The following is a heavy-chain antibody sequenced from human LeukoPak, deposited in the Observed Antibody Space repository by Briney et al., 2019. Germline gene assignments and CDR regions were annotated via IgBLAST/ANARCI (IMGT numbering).Heavy chain of an antibody. D-gene: IGHD6-19*01. CDR1: GGTFSSYA. CDR3: ARDYEGIAVAGRLDY. CDR2: ISAYNGNT. V-gene: IGHV1-18*01. Sequence: GASVKVSCKASGGTFSSYAISWVRQAPGQGLEWMGWISAYNGNTNYAQKLQGRVTMTTDTSTSTAYMELRSLRSDDTAVYYCARDYEGIAVAGRLDYWGQGTLVTVSS. J-gene: IGHJ4*02.